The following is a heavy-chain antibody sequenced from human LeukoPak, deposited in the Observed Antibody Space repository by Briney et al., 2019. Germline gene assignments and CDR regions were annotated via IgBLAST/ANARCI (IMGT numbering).Heavy chain of an antibody. V-gene: IGHV3-11*04. D-gene: IGHD4-17*01. CDR2: ISSSGSTI. Sequence: GGSLRLSCAASGFTFSDYYMSWIRQAPGKGLEWVSYISSSGSTIYYADSVKGRFTISRDNAKNSLYLQMNSLRAEDTAVYYCVLHDYGDYLDYWGQGTLVTVSS. CDR1: GFTFSDYY. J-gene: IGHJ4*02. CDR3: VLHDYGDYLDY.